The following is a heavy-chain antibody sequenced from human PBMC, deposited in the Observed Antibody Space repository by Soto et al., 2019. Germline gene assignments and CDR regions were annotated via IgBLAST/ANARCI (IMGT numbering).Heavy chain of an antibody. CDR2: IIPIFGTA. Sequence: QVQLVQSGAEVKKPGSSVKVSCKASGGTFSSYAISWVRQAPGQGLEWMGGIIPIFGTANYAQKFQGRVTITAAESTSTAYMELSSLSSEDTAVYYCAREVVVPADIGYYYYYGMDVWGQGTTVTVSS. V-gene: IGHV1-69*01. D-gene: IGHD2-2*01. CDR1: GGTFSSYA. J-gene: IGHJ6*02. CDR3: AREVVVPADIGYYYYYGMDV.